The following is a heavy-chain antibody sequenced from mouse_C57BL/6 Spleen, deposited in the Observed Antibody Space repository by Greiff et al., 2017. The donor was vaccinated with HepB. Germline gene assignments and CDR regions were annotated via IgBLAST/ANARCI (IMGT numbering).Heavy chain of an antibody. J-gene: IGHJ4*01. Sequence: VQLKESGGGLVKPGGSLKLSCAASGFTFSDYGMHWVRQAPEKGLEWVAYISSGSSTIYYADTVKGRFTISRDNAKNTLFLQMTSLRSEDTAMYYCARGGYYYGAMDYWGQGTSVTVSS. V-gene: IGHV5-17*01. CDR3: ARGGYYYGAMDY. D-gene: IGHD1-1*01. CDR2: ISSGSSTI. CDR1: GFTFSDYG.